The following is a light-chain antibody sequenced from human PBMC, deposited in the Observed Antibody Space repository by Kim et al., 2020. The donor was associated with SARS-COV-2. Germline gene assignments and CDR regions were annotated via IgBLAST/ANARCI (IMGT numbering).Light chain of an antibody. Sequence: SGSPGESATLSCSASQSINSNLAWYQQKPGQAPRLLLYGASTRATGIPARFSGSGSGTEFTLTISSLQSEDFEVFYCQQYQSWPPTFGQGTKLEI. CDR3: QQYQSWPPT. CDR1: QSINSN. J-gene: IGKJ2*01. V-gene: IGKV3-15*01. CDR2: GAS.